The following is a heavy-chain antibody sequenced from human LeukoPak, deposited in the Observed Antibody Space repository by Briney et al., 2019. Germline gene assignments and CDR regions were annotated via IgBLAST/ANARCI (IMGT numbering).Heavy chain of an antibody. Sequence: NPSETLSLTFTVSGGSFSSSSYYWGWLRPPPGKGLEWIVSIYDSASTYYNPSLKSRITISVDTSKNQFSLKLSSVTAADTAVYYCARHQIRPPSYLGKYYYYMDVWGKGTTVTVSS. CDR3: ARHQIRPPSYLGKYYYYMDV. J-gene: IGHJ6*03. CDR2: IYDSAST. CDR1: GGSFSSSSYY. D-gene: IGHD3-3*02. V-gene: IGHV4-39*01.